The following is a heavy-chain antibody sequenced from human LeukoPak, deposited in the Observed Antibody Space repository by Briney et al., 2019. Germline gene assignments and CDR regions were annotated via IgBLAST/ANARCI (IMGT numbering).Heavy chain of an antibody. CDR1: GFTFSYYG. D-gene: IGHD2-2*01. Sequence: PGGSLRLSCAASGFTFSYYGMHWVRQAPGKGLEWVANIKQDGSEKYYVDSVKGRFTISRDNAKNSLYLQMNSLRAEDTAVYYCAVTVQDCSSTSCPFDYWGQGTLVTVSS. CDR3: AVTVQDCSSTSCPFDY. CDR2: IKQDGSEK. J-gene: IGHJ4*02. V-gene: IGHV3-7*01.